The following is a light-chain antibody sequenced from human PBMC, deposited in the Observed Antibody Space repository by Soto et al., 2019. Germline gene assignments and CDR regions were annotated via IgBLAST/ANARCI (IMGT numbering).Light chain of an antibody. CDR2: DVS. J-gene: IGLJ2*01. CDR3: SSYTSASTPLV. Sequence: QSALTQPASLSGSPGQSITISCTGTRSDVGGYNYVSWYQLHPGKAPKVIIYDVSNRPSGVSNRFSGSKSGNTASLTISGLQAEDEADYYCSSYTSASTPLVFGGGTKLTVL. V-gene: IGLV2-14*01. CDR1: RSDVGGYNY.